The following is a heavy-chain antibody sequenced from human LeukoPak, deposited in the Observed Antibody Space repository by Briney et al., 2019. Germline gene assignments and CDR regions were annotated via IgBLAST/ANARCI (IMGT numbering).Heavy chain of an antibody. CDR2: IYYSGST. J-gene: IGHJ6*03. CDR1: GGSISSSSYY. D-gene: IGHD2-2*01. CDR3: ARTPAATTFYYYYYMDV. V-gene: IGHV4-39*07. Sequence: SETLSLTCTVSGGSISSSSYYWGWIRQPPGKGLEWIGSIYYSGSTYYNPSLKSRVTISVDTSNNQFSLKLSSVTAADTAVYYCARTPAATTFYYYYYMDVWGKGTTVTVSS.